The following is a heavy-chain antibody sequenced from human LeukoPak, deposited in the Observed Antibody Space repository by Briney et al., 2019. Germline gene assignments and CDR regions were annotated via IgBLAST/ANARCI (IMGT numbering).Heavy chain of an antibody. V-gene: IGHV1-18*01. CDR3: ARAGAAPPFYYYYYMDV. Sequence: GASVKVSCKASGYTFISYGVSWVRQAPGQGLEWMGWISAYNGNTNYAQKLQSRVTMSTDASTSTAYLEVRSLRSDDTAVYYCARAGAAPPFYYYYYMDVWGKGTTVTVSS. CDR1: GYTFISYG. CDR2: ISAYNGNT. D-gene: IGHD6-6*01. J-gene: IGHJ6*03.